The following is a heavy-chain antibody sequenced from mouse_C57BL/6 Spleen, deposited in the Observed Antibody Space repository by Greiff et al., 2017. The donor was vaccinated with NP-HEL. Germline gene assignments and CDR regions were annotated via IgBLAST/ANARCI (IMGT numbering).Heavy chain of an antibody. V-gene: IGHV1-74*01. J-gene: IGHJ3*01. Sequence: QVHVKQPGAELVKPGASVKVSCKASGYTFTSYWMHWVKQRPGQGLEWIGRIHPSDSDTNYNQKFKGKATLTVDKSSSTAYMQLSSLTSEDSAVYYCAIGGVYYDYDLAYWGQGTLVTVSA. CDR3: AIGGVYYDYDLAY. CDR1: GYTFTSYW. D-gene: IGHD2-4*01. CDR2: IHPSDSDT.